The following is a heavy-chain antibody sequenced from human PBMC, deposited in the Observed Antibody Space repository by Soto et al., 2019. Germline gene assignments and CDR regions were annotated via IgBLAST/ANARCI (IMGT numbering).Heavy chain of an antibody. Sequence: QITLKESGPTLVKPTQTLTLTCTFSGFSLSTSGVGVGWIRQPPGKALEWLALIYWDDDKRYSPSLKSRLTITKDPPKTQVALTRTNRDPVNKATYYCAPMYSSGWYGYYFDYWGQGTLATVSS. J-gene: IGHJ4*02. CDR3: APMYSSGWYGYYFDY. CDR1: GFSLSTSGVG. CDR2: IYWDDDK. D-gene: IGHD6-19*01. V-gene: IGHV2-5*02.